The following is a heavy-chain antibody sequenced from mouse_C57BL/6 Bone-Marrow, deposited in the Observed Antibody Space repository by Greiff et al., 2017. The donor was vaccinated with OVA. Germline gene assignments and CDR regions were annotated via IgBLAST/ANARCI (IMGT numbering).Heavy chain of an antibody. V-gene: IGHV5-17*01. CDR3: ARPYLLLYAMDY. J-gene: IGHJ4*01. CDR2: ISSGSSTI. D-gene: IGHD1-1*01. CDR1: GFTFSDYG. Sequence: EVMLVESGGGLVKPGGSLKLSCAASGFTFSDYGMHWVRQAPEKGLEWVAYISSGSSTIYYADTVKGRFTISRDNAKNNLFLQMTSLRSEDTAMYYCARPYLLLYAMDYWGQGTSVTVSS.